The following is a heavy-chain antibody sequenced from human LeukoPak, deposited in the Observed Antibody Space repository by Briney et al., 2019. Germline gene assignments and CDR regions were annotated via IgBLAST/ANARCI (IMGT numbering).Heavy chain of an antibody. CDR2: ISAYNGNT. Sequence: ATVTVSCKASGYTFTSYGISWVRQAPGQGLEWMGWISAYNGNTNYAQKLQGRVTMTTDTSTSTAYMELRSLRSDDTAVDYCARDGSGSYYPNWFDPWGQGTLVTVSS. CDR3: ARDGSGSYYPNWFDP. J-gene: IGHJ5*02. CDR1: GYTFTSYG. D-gene: IGHD3-10*01. V-gene: IGHV1-18*01.